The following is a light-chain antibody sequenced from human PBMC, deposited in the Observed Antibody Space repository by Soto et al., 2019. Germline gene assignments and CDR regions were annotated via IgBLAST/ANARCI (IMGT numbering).Light chain of an antibody. CDR1: QSVNSN. CDR2: GAS. CDR3: QQYNTWMCT. Sequence: EIVMTQSPATLSVSPGERATISCRASQSVNSNLAWYQQKPGQAPRLLIYGASTRATGIPSRFSGSGSGTDFTLSILRLQAEDFEFYYCQQYNTWMCTFGEGTKLEIK. V-gene: IGKV3-15*01. J-gene: IGKJ2*02.